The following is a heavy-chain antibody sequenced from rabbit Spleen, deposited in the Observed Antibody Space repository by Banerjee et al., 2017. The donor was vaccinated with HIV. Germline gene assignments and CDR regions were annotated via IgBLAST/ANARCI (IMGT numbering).Heavy chain of an antibody. J-gene: IGHJ3*01. Sequence: QALEESGGGLVKPGASLTLTCKASGFSFNSGYDMCWVRQAPGKGLEWIACIYAGSSGSTYSATWAKGRFTISKTSSTTVTLQMTSLTAADKATYFCARDTGNSFSTYGMDLWGQGTLVTVS. CDR1: GFSFNSGYD. CDR3: ARDTGNSFSTYGMDL. D-gene: IGHD8-1*01. V-gene: IGHV1S40*01. CDR2: IYAGSSGST.